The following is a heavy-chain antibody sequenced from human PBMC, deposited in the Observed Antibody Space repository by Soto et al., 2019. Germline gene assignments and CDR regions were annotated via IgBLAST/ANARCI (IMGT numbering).Heavy chain of an antibody. CDR3: ARVSSAAAGAFDI. CDR1: GGSISSYY. D-gene: IGHD2-2*01. V-gene: IGHV4-59*01. J-gene: IGHJ3*02. Sequence: SETLSLTCTVSGGSISSYYWSWIRQPPGKGLEWIGYIYYSGSTNYNPSLKSRVTISVDTSKNQFSLKLSSVTAADTAVYYCARVSSAAAGAFDIWGQGTMVTVSS. CDR2: IYYSGST.